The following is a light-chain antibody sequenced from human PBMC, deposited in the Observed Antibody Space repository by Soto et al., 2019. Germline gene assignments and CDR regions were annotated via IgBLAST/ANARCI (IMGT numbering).Light chain of an antibody. CDR3: QQYNNWPLT. CDR2: GAS. CDR1: QNVSSSY. V-gene: IGKV3-15*01. Sequence: VLTQSPGTLSLSPGERATLSCRASQNVSSSYLAWYQQKPGQAPRLLIYGASTRATGIPARFSGSGSGTEFTLTISSLQSEDFAVYYCQQYNNWPLTFGGGTKVDIK. J-gene: IGKJ4*01.